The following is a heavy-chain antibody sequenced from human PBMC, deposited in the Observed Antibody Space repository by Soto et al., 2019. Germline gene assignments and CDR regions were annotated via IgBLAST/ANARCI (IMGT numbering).Heavy chain of an antibody. J-gene: IGHJ4*02. CDR1: GGSISSYY. CDR3: ARGSGYSSSWYGFDY. Sequence: ETLSLTCTVSGGSISSYYWSWIRQPPGKGLEWIGYIYYSGSTNYNPSLKSRVTISVDTSKNQFSLKLSSVTAADTAVYFCARGSGYSSSWYGFDYWGQGTLVTVSS. CDR2: IYYSGST. V-gene: IGHV4-59*01. D-gene: IGHD6-13*01.